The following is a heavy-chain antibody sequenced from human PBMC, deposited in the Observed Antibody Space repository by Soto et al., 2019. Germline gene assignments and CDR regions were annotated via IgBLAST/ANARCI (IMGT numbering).Heavy chain of an antibody. J-gene: IGHJ4*02. CDR1: GFTFSSYA. D-gene: IGHD2-2*01. CDR2: ISGSGGST. CDR3: AKGPGYCSSTSCSYYFDY. V-gene: IGHV3-23*01. Sequence: GGSLRLSCAASGFTFSSYAMSWVRQAPGKGLEWVSAISGSGGSTYYADSVKGRFTISRDNSKNTLYLQMNSLRAEDTAVYYCAKGPGYCSSTSCSYYFDYWGQGTLVTVSS.